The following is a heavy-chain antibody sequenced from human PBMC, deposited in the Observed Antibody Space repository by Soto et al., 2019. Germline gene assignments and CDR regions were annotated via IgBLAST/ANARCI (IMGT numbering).Heavy chain of an antibody. V-gene: IGHV3-48*01. Sequence: EVQLVESGGTLVQPGGSLRLSCAASGFTFSNYPMNWVRQAPGKGLEWVSYISPGSSAIHYADSVRGRFTISRDEAKNSLSLQMNSLRAEDTAVYYCARDKGSSSWHSFDYWGQGTLVTVSS. CDR3: ARDKGSSSWHSFDY. CDR1: GFTFSNYP. D-gene: IGHD2-2*01. J-gene: IGHJ4*02. CDR2: ISPGSSAI.